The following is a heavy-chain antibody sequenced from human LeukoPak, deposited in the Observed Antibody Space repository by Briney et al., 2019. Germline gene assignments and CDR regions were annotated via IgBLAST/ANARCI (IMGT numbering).Heavy chain of an antibody. V-gene: IGHV3-13*01. CDR3: ARGPPDYYDSSGYYPNIYYYGMDV. Sequence: GGSLRLSCAASGFTFSSYDMHWVRQATGKGLEWVSAIGTAGDTYYPGSVKGRFTISRENAKNSLYLQMNSLRAGGTAVYYCARGPPDYYDSSGYYPNIYYYGMDVWGQGTTVTVSS. CDR2: IGTAGDT. J-gene: IGHJ6*02. CDR1: GFTFSSYD. D-gene: IGHD3-22*01.